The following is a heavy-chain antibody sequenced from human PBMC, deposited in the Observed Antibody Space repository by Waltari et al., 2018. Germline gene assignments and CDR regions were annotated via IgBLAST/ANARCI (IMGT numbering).Heavy chain of an antibody. CDR2: IATSYNFI. J-gene: IGHJ4*02. Sequence: EVQLVESGGGLVQPGGSLRLSCVASGFPFSTYEMNWVRQAPGKGLQWISYIATSYNFISYADSVNGRFTVARDNARNSLYLQMGSLRAENTALYYCVREAPDVAGPSTTLDYWGQGTLVTVSS. CDR1: GFPFSTYE. V-gene: IGHV3-48*03. D-gene: IGHD6-19*01. CDR3: VREAPDVAGPSTTLDY.